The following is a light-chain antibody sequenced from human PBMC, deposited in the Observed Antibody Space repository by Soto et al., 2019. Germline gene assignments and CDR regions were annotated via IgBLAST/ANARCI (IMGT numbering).Light chain of an antibody. CDR1: SSNIGAGYD. CDR3: QSYDSSLSVWV. Sequence: QLVLTQPPSVSGAPGQRVTISCTGSSSNIGAGYDVHWYQQLPGTAPKFLIYDNTIRPSGVPDRFSGSKSGTSASLAITGLQAEDEADYYCQSYDSSLSVWVFGGGTKLTVL. CDR2: DNT. J-gene: IGLJ3*02. V-gene: IGLV1-40*01.